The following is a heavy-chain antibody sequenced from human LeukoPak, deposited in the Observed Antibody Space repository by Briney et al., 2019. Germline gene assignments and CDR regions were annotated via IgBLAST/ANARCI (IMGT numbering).Heavy chain of an antibody. CDR1: GGSFSGYY. CDR3: ARRVRVFRTTVTTGYFDY. Sequence: SETLSLTCAVYGGSFSGYYWSWIRQPPGEGLEWIGEINHSGSTNYNPSLKSRVTISVDTFKNQFSLKLSSVTAADTAVYYCARRVRVFRTTVTTGYFDYWGQGNLVTVSS. V-gene: IGHV4-34*01. CDR2: INHSGST. J-gene: IGHJ4*02. D-gene: IGHD4-17*01.